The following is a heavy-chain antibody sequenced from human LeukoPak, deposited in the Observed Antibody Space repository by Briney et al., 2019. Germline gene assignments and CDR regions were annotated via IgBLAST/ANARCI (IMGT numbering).Heavy chain of an antibody. CDR3: ARDTLPAAIVWFDP. D-gene: IGHD2-2*01. J-gene: IGHJ5*02. V-gene: IGHV1-2*02. CDR1: GYTFTGYY. CDR2: INPNSGGT. Sequence: GASVKVSCKASGYTFTGYYMHWVRQAPGQGREWMGWINPNSGGTNYAEKFQGRVTMTRDTSISTAYMELSRLRSDDTAVYYCARDTLPAAIVWFDPWGQGTLVTVSS.